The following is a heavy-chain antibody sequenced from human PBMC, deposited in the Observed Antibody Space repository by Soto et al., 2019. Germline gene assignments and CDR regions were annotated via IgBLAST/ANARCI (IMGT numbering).Heavy chain of an antibody. Sequence: EVQLLESGGGLVQPGGSLRLSCAASGFTLSSYAMSWVRQAPGKGPEWVSGISGGGDTTHYAYSVKGRLTISRDNSKNTLYLQMNSLRAEETAVYYCAKDHGWLSVDWGQGTLVTVSS. CDR2: ISGGGDTT. D-gene: IGHD5-12*01. J-gene: IGHJ4*02. V-gene: IGHV3-23*01. CDR1: GFTLSSYA. CDR3: AKDHGWLSVD.